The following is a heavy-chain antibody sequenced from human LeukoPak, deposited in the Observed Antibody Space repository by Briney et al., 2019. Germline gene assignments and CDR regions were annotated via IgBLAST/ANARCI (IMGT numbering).Heavy chain of an antibody. V-gene: IGHV3-30*04. CDR2: ISYDGSNK. CDR1: GFTFSSYA. CDR3: ARDPYNGNYGDFYYYYMDV. J-gene: IGHJ6*03. D-gene: IGHD1-26*01. Sequence: GRSLRLSCAASGFTFSSYAMHWVRQAPGKGLEWVAVISYDGSNKYYADSVKGRFTISRDNSKNTLYLQMNSLRDEDTAIYYCARDPYNGNYGDFYYYYMDVWGKGTTVTISS.